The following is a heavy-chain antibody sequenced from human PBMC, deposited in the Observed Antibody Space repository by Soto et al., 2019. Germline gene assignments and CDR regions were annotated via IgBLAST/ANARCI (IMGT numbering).Heavy chain of an antibody. J-gene: IGHJ6*02. CDR2: ISSSSSYI. Sequence: GGSLRLSCAASGFTFSSYSMNWVRQAPGKGLEWVSSISSSSSYIYYADSVKGRFTISRDNAKNSLYLQMNSLRAEDTAVYYCARDYALPSSSSWYYYYGMDVWGQGTTGTVAS. CDR1: GFTFSSYS. CDR3: ARDYALPSSSSWYYYYGMDV. V-gene: IGHV3-21*01. D-gene: IGHD6-13*01.